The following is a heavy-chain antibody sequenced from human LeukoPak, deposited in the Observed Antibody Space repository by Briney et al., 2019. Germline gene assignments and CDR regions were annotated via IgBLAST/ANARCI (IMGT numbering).Heavy chain of an antibody. V-gene: IGHV3-33*01. CDR2: IWYDGSNK. CDR1: GFTFSSYA. CDR3: ARDLSMTTVTLDY. Sequence: GGSLRLSCAASGFTFSSYAMHWVRQAPGKGLERVAVIWYDGSNKYYADSVKGRFTISRDNSKNTLYLQMNSLRAEDTAVYYCARDLSMTTVTLDYWGQGTLVTVSS. J-gene: IGHJ4*02. D-gene: IGHD4-17*01.